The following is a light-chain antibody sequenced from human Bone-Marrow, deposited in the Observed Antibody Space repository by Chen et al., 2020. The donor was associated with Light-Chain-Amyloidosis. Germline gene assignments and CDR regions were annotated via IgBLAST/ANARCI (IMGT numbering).Light chain of an antibody. CDR2: KDK. Sequence: STELTQPPSVSVSPGQTARNTCSGDVLSNQYGYWYQQKPSQAPVMLIYKDKERPSGIPERFSGSSSGTTVTLTISGVQAEDEADYYCQSADTTASFRVFGGGTKLTVL. CDR3: QSADTTASFRV. CDR1: VLSNQY. J-gene: IGLJ3*02. V-gene: IGLV3-25*03.